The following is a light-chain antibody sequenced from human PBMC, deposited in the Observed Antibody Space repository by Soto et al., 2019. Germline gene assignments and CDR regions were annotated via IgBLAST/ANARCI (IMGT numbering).Light chain of an antibody. CDR1: QSISSY. CDR2: AAS. CDR3: QQSYSTPRT. J-gene: IGKJ1*01. V-gene: IGKV1-39*01. Sequence: DIQMTQSPSSLSASVGDRVTITCRASQSISSYLNWYQQKPGKAPKLLIYAASSLQSGVPSRFRGSGSGKEFTLTISSLQPEDFATYYCQQSYSTPRTFGQGTKVEIK.